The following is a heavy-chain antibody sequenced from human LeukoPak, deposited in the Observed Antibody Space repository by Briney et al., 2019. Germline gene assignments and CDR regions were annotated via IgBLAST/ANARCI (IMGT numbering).Heavy chain of an antibody. CDR3: ARDKFGYSGYDYYYYGMDV. J-gene: IGHJ6*02. CDR2: XXXSGST. V-gene: IGHV4-59*01. CDR1: GGSISSYY. D-gene: IGHD5-12*01. Sequence: ASETLSLTCTVSGGSISSYYWSWIRQPPGKGLXXXXXXXXSGSTNYNPSLKSRVTISVDTSKNQFSLKLSSVTAADTAVYYCARDKFGYSGYDYYYYGMDVWGQGTTVTVSS.